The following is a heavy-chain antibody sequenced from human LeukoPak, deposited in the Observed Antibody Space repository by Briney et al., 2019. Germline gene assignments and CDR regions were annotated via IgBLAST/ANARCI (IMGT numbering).Heavy chain of an antibody. J-gene: IGHJ4*02. D-gene: IGHD2-2*01. CDR1: GFTFDDYA. CDR2: ISWNSGSI. V-gene: IGHV3-9*01. CDR3: AKDMVRGIVVPAAIVAFDY. Sequence: GGSLRLSCAASGFTFDDYAMHWVRQAPGKGLEWVSGISWNSGSIGYADSVKGRFTISRDNAKNSLYLQMNSLRAEDTALYYCAKDMVRGIVVPAAIVAFDYWGQGTLVTVSS.